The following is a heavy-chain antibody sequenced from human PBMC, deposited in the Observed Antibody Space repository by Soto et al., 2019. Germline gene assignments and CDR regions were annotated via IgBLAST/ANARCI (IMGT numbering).Heavy chain of an antibody. J-gene: IGHJ3*01. V-gene: IGHV3-23*01. D-gene: IGHD2-21*02. Sequence: GGSLRLSCAASGFTFNTYAMNWVRQVPGKGLEWVASISGGGGSTYYADSVKGRFTISRGTSKNTLYLQMNSLSAEDTAVYYCAKGFIVVETAIRPDDNFDVWGQGTMVTVSS. CDR3: AKGFIVVETAIRPDDNFDV. CDR1: GFTFNTYA. CDR2: ISGGGGST.